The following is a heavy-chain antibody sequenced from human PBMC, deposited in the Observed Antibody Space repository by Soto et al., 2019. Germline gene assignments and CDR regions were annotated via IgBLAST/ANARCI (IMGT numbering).Heavy chain of an antibody. CDR1: GGSISSYY. V-gene: IGHV4-59*01. D-gene: IGHD3-10*01. J-gene: IGHJ5*02. Sequence: SETLSLTCTVSGGSISSYYWSWIRQPPGKGLEWIGYIYYSGSTNYNPSLKSRVTISVDTSKNQFSLKLSSVTAADTAVYYCARDFNTVYFYGAGWFDPWGQGTLVTVSS. CDR2: IYYSGST. CDR3: ARDFNTVYFYGAGWFDP.